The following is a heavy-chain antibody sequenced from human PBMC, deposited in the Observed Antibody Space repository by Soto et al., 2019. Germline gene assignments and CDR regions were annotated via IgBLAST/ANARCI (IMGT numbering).Heavy chain of an antibody. V-gene: IGHV4-39*01. CDR2: IHYSGST. D-gene: IGHD6-19*01. J-gene: IGHJ4*01. Sequence: SETKSLTCSVSGASISSSGYYWGWLNKPPGKGLEWIGTIHYSGSTYYNSSLKSRVTISVDLSKNQFFMRLSSVTATDTSVYYCARYSTGWYDYFDYWGHGTLVTVSS. CDR3: ARYSTGWYDYFDY. CDR1: GASISSSGYY.